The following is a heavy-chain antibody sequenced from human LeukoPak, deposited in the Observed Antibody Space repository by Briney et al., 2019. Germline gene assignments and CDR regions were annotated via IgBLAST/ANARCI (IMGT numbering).Heavy chain of an antibody. V-gene: IGHV1-46*01. CDR2: INPSGGST. CDR3: ARVTMLREVIGTNGMDV. D-gene: IGHD3-10*01. CDR1: GYTFTNYY. Sequence: ASVKVSCKASGYTFTNYYMHWVRQAPGQGLEWMGIINPSGGSTTYAQRFQGRVTMTRDTSTSTVYMELTSLRSEDPAVYYCARVTMLREVIGTNGMDVWGKGPTVPVSP. J-gene: IGHJ6*04.